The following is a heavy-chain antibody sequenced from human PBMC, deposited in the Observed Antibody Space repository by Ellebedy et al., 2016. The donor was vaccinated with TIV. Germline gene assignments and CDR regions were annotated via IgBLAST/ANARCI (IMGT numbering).Heavy chain of an antibody. V-gene: IGHV4-39*01. D-gene: IGHD3-9*01. CDR1: RVSITDPTYY. Sequence: MPSETLSLTCTVSRVSITDPTYYWAWLRQPPGKGLDWLGTIFHSGTTYKSPALSSRGSMSVATSRNQFSLDLKSVTAADTAVYYCARHLRYSDWRILDLWGPGILVAVSS. CDR3: ARHLRYSDWRILDL. J-gene: IGHJ5*02. CDR2: IFHSGTT.